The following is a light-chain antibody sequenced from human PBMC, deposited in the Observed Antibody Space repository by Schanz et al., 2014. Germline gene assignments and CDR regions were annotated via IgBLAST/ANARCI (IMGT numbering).Light chain of an antibody. V-gene: IGLV2-11*01. CDR2: DVT. Sequence: QSALTQPRSVSGSPGQSVTISCTGTSSDVGGYNYVSWYKQLPGKAPKLMISDVTKRPSGVPDRFSGSKSGNTASLTISGLQAEDEADYYCCSYAGSYTPNWVFGGGTKLTVL. J-gene: IGLJ3*02. CDR1: SSDVGGYNY. CDR3: CSYAGSYTPNWV.